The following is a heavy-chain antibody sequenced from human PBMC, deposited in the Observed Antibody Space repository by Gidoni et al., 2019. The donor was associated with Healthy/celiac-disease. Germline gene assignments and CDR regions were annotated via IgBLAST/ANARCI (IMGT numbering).Heavy chain of an antibody. Sequence: VQLVQSGAEVTKPGPSVKVSCTASGYTFTGYYMHWVRQAPGQGLEWMGRLNPNSGGTNYAQKFQGRVTMTRDTSISTAYMELSRLRSDDTAVYYCARDGSRSSGMDVWGQGTTVTVSS. J-gene: IGHJ6*02. D-gene: IGHD5-12*01. V-gene: IGHV1-2*06. CDR2: LNPNSGGT. CDR1: GYTFTGYY. CDR3: ARDGSRSSGMDV.